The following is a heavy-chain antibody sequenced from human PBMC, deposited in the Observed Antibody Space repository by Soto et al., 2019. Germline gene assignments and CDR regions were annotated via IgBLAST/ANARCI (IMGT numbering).Heavy chain of an antibody. CDR2: IYYSGST. Sequence: QVQLQESGPGLVKPSETLSLTCTVSGGSVSSGSYYWSWIRQPPGKGLEWIGYIYYSGSTNYNPSFMSRVTITVNTSKNQFSLKLSSVTAADTAVYYCARVAYDFWSGYPLGWFDPWGQGTLVTVSS. CDR1: GGSVSSGSYY. V-gene: IGHV4-61*01. J-gene: IGHJ5*02. CDR3: ARVAYDFWSGYPLGWFDP. D-gene: IGHD3-3*01.